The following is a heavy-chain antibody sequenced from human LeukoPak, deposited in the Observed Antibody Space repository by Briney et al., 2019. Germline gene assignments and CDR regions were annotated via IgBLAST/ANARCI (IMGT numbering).Heavy chain of an antibody. CDR1: GYTLTELS. V-gene: IGHV1-24*01. J-gene: IGHJ4*02. D-gene: IGHD6-13*01. CDR2: FDPEDGET. Sequence: ASVKVSCKVSGYTLTELSMHWVRQAPGKGLEWMGGFDPEDGETIYARKFQGRVTMTEDTSTDTAYMELSSLRSEDTAVYYCATPIAAAGTRYYFDYWGQGTLVTVSS. CDR3: ATPIAAAGTRYYFDY.